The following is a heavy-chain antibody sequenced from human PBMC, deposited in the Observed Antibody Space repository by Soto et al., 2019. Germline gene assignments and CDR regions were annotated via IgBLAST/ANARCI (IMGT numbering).Heavy chain of an antibody. CDR3: ARGLEGFVDY. Sequence: QVQLQESGPGLVKPSETLSLTCTVSGGSINSYYWSWIRQPPGKGLEWIWYIYYSGSTNYNPPLKSRVTISGDTSKNQFSLKLSSVTAADTAVYYCARGLEGFVDYWGQGTLVTVSS. CDR2: IYYSGST. J-gene: IGHJ4*02. D-gene: IGHD6-19*01. V-gene: IGHV4-59*01. CDR1: GGSINSYY.